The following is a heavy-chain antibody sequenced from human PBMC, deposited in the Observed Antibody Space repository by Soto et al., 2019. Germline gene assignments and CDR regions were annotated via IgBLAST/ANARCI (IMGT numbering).Heavy chain of an antibody. CDR3: ARESVYYGSGSYYNPPLGMDV. J-gene: IGHJ6*02. D-gene: IGHD3-10*01. CDR1: GGTFSSYA. CDR2: IIPIFGTA. V-gene: IGHV1-69*13. Sequence: SVKVSCKASGGTFSSYAISWVRQAPGQGLEWMGGIIPIFGTANYAQKFQGRVTITADESTSTAYMELSSLRSEDTAVYYCARESVYYGSGSYYNPPLGMDVWGQGTTVTVSS.